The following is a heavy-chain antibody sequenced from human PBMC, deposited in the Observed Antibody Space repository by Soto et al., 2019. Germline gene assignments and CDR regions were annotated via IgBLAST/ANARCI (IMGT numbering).Heavy chain of an antibody. CDR1: GFTFSSYA. D-gene: IGHD5-12*01. CDR2: ISYDGSNK. Sequence: QVQLVESGGGVVQPGRSLRLSCAASGFTFSSYAMHWVRQAPGKGLEWVAVISYDGSNKYYADSVKGRFTISRDNSKNTLYLQMNSLRADDTAVYYCARDPRYSGYDVGVGYFDYWGQGTLVTVSS. V-gene: IGHV3-30-3*01. CDR3: ARDPRYSGYDVGVGYFDY. J-gene: IGHJ4*02.